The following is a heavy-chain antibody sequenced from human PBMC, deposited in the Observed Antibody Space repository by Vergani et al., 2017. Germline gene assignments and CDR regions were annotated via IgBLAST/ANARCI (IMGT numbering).Heavy chain of an antibody. J-gene: IGHJ5*02. V-gene: IGHV3-23*01. D-gene: IGHD5-24*01. CDR1: GFTFSSYA. Sequence: EVQLLESGGGLVQPGGSLRLSCAASGFTFSSYAMSWVRQAPGKGLEWVSAISGSGGSKYYADSVKGRFTISRDNSKNTLYLQMNSLRAEDTAVYYCAKERFGRNGYNVIDWFDPWGQGTLVTLS. CDR3: AKERFGRNGYNVIDWFDP. CDR2: ISGSGGSK.